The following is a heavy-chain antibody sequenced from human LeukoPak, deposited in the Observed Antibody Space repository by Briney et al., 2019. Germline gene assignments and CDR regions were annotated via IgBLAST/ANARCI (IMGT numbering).Heavy chain of an antibody. Sequence: GGSLSLSCAASGFTFGNYWMHWVRQAPGKGLVWVSRINTDGSNTIYADSVKGRFTISRDNAKNTLYLQMNSLRAEDTAVYYCARDESVAGPTTFDYWGQGTLVTVSS. CDR2: INTDGSNT. CDR1: GFTFGNYW. V-gene: IGHV3-74*01. J-gene: IGHJ4*02. D-gene: IGHD6-19*01. CDR3: ARDESVAGPTTFDY.